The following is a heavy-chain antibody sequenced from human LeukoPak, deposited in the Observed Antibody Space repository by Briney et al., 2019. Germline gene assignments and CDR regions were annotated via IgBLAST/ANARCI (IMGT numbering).Heavy chain of an antibody. V-gene: IGHV4-39*01. D-gene: IGHD3-10*02. CDR2: IYYSGST. CDR3: ARQRVLFGELLAFDY. CDR1: GGSISSSSYY. Sequence: MTSETLSLTCTGSGGSISSSSYYWGWIRQPPGKGLEWIGSIYYSGSTYYNPSLKSRVTISVDTSKNQFSLKLSSVTAADTAVYYCARQRVLFGELLAFDYWGQGTLVTVSS. J-gene: IGHJ4*02.